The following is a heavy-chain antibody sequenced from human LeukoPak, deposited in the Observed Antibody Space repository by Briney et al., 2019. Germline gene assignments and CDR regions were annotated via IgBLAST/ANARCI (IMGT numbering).Heavy chain of an antibody. D-gene: IGHD6-19*01. Sequence: GGSLRLSCAASGFTFSIYAMSWVRQAPGKGLEWMGIIYPGDSDTRYSPSFQGQVTISADKSISTAYLQWSSLKASDTAMYYCARQWGSSGCNDYWGQGTLVTVSS. CDR2: IYPGDSDT. CDR3: ARQWGSSGCNDY. V-gene: IGHV5-51*01. J-gene: IGHJ4*02. CDR1: GFTFSIYA.